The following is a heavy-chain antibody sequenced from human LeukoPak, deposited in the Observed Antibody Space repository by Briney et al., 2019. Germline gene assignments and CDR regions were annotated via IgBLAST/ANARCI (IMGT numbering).Heavy chain of an antibody. D-gene: IGHD3-22*01. J-gene: IGHJ4*02. Sequence: WGALRLSCAASGFTFDDYTMHWVRQAPGKGLEWVSLISWDGGSTYYADSVKGRFTISRDNSKNSLYLQMNSLRTEDTALYYCAKSYYDSSGYYLPFGYWGQGTLVTVSS. V-gene: IGHV3-43*01. CDR3: AKSYYDSSGYYLPFGY. CDR2: ISWDGGST. CDR1: GFTFDDYT.